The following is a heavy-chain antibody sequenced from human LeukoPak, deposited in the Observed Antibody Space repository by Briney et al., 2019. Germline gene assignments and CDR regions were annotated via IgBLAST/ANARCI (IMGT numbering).Heavy chain of an antibody. CDR3: ARGFYYFDY. Sequence: GESLQISCKGSGYSFTSYWIVWVRQVPGKGVEWMGIIYPSDSDTRYSPSFQGQVTISADKSISTAYLQWSSLQASDTAMYYCARGFYYFDYWGQGTLVTVSS. V-gene: IGHV5-51*01. J-gene: IGHJ4*02. D-gene: IGHD2/OR15-2a*01. CDR1: GYSFTSYW. CDR2: IYPSDSDT.